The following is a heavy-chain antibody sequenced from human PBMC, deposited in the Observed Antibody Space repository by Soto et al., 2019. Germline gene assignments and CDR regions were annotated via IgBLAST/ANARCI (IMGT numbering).Heavy chain of an antibody. Sequence: EVQLLQSGGALGQPGGSLRLSCAASGFTFRDFAMSWVRQSPGRGLEWVSTIGALVSTAFYADSVRGRVTISRDNSNNILYLQMNSLRAEDTAFSYCAKDSGLPDFGLVIYAFDIWGQGTMVTVSS. J-gene: IGHJ3*02. V-gene: IGHV3-23*01. CDR3: AKDSGLPDFGLVIYAFDI. CDR2: IGALVSTA. CDR1: GFTFRDFA. D-gene: IGHD3-3*01.